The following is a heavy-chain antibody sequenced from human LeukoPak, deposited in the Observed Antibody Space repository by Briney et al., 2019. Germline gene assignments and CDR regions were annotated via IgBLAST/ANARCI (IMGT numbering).Heavy chain of an antibody. CDR3: AKGGATVIDY. CDR2: INSDGSST. CDR1: GFTFSNYW. Sequence: GSLRLSCAASGFTFSNYWMHWVRQAPGKGLVWVSRINSDGSSTTSADSVKGRFTISRDNAKNTLYLQMNSLRAEDTAVYYCAKGGATVIDYWGQGTLVTVSS. J-gene: IGHJ4*02. D-gene: IGHD3-10*01. V-gene: IGHV3-74*01.